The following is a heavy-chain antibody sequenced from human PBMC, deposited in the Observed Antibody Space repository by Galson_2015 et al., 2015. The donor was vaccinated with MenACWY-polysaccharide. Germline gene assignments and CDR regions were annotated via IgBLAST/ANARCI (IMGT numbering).Heavy chain of an antibody. CDR3: ARTAASHPFDT. D-gene: IGHD6-6*01. CDR1: GFTFSGYD. CDR2: ISGGITI. Sequence: SLRLSCAASGFTFSGYDMNWVRQAPGKGLEWVSYISGGITIYYADSVKGRFTISRDNAKNSLYLQMNSLRAEDTAIYYCARTAASHPFDTWGQGTMVTVST. V-gene: IGHV3-48*03. J-gene: IGHJ3*02.